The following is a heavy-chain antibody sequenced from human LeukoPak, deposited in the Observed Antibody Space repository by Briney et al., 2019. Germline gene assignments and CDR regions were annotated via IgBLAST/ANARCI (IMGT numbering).Heavy chain of an antibody. J-gene: IGHJ4*02. CDR3: ARGHTYFDWTYYFDY. CDR2: INPNSGGT. D-gene: IGHD3-9*01. Sequence: GASVKVSCKASGYTFTGYYMHWVRQAPGQGLEWMGWINPNSGGTNYAQKFQGRVTMTRDTSISTAYMELSRLRSDDTAVYYCARGHTYFDWTYYFDYWGQGTLVTVSS. CDR1: GYTFTGYY. V-gene: IGHV1-2*02.